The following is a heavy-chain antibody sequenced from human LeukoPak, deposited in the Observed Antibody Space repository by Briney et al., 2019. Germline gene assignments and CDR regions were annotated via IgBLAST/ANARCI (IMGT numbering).Heavy chain of an antibody. Sequence: ASETLSPTCAVYGGSFSGYYWSWIRQPPGKGLEWIGEINHSGSTNYNPSLKSRVTISVETSKNQFSLKLSSMTAADTAVYYCARDRISVSDPPNWFDPWGQGTLVTVSS. CDR2: INHSGST. CDR1: GGSFSGYY. J-gene: IGHJ5*02. V-gene: IGHV4-34*01. CDR3: ARDRISVSDPPNWFDP. D-gene: IGHD6-19*01.